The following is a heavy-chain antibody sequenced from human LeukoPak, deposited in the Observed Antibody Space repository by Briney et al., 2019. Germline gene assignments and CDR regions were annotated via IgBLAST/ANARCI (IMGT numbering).Heavy chain of an antibody. V-gene: IGHV3-30*04. D-gene: IGHD3-9*01. CDR1: GFTFSSNA. CDR3: AREGSPRYFDWLLDTNKGFDY. Sequence: QPGRSLRLSCAASGFTFSSNAMHWVRQAPGKGLEWVAVISYDGSNKYYADSVKGRFNISRDNSKNTLYLQMNSLRAEDTAVYYCAREGSPRYFDWLLDTNKGFDYWGQGTLVTVSS. CDR2: ISYDGSNK. J-gene: IGHJ4*02.